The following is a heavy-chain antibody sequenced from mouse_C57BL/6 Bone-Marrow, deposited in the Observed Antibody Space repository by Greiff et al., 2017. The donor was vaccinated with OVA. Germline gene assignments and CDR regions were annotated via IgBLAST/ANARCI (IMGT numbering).Heavy chain of an antibody. D-gene: IGHD1-1*01. V-gene: IGHV5-15*01. CDR1: GFTFSDYG. Sequence: EVQGVESGGGLVQPGGSLKLSCAASGFTFSDYGMAWVRQAPRKGPEWVAFISNLAYSIYYADTVTGRFTISRENAKNTLYLEMSSLRSEDTAMYYCARGYYGSSPWFAYWGQGTLVTVSA. J-gene: IGHJ3*01. CDR3: ARGYYGSSPWFAY. CDR2: ISNLAYSI.